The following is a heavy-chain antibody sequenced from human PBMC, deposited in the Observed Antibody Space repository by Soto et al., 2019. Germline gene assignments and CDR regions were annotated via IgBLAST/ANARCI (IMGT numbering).Heavy chain of an antibody. V-gene: IGHV1-3*01. CDR3: ARGIATGQLDP. J-gene: IGHJ5*02. CDR1: GYTFTRYT. D-gene: IGHD2-15*01. CDR2: INPDNGNT. Sequence: QVQLVQSGAEVKKPGASVKISCKASGYTFTRYTMNWVRQAPGQRLEWMGWINPDNGNTKSSQKFQDRVIITRDTSASPAYMVLSSLRSEDTAVYSCARGIATGQLDPWGQGTLVTVSS.